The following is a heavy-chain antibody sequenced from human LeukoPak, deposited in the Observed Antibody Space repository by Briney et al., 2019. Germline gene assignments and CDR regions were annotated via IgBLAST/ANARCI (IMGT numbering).Heavy chain of an antibody. Sequence: SETLSLTCTVSGGSISSYYWSWIRQPPGKGLEGIGYIYYSGSSNYNPSLKSRVTISADTSKNQFSLKLSSVTAADTAVYYCARQGADWFDPWGQGTLVTVSS. CDR3: ARQGADWFDP. V-gene: IGHV4-59*08. CDR1: GGSISSYY. CDR2: IYYSGSS. D-gene: IGHD3-16*01. J-gene: IGHJ5*02.